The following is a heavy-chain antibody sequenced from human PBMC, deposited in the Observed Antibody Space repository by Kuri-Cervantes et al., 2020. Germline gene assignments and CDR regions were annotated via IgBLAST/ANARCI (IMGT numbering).Heavy chain of an antibody. CDR3: ARSSDSSGNDAFDI. Sequence: ASVKVSCKASGYTLTSYGISWVRQAPGQGLEWMGRISAYNGDTNYAQKLQGRVTMTTDTYTSTAYMELRSLRSDDTAVYYCARSSDSSGNDAFDIWGQGTMVTVSS. V-gene: IGHV1-18*01. CDR2: ISAYNGDT. D-gene: IGHD6-19*01. J-gene: IGHJ3*02. CDR1: GYTLTSYG.